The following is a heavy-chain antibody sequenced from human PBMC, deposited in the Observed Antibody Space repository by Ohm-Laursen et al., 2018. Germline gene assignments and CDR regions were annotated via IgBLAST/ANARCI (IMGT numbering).Heavy chain of an antibody. D-gene: IGHD2-15*01. J-gene: IGHJ3*02. CDR2: ISYDESNK. V-gene: IGHV3-30*03. CDR1: GFSFSSYG. Sequence: SLRLSCAASGFSFSSYGIHWVRQAPGKGLEWVAVISYDESNKHYADSVKGRFTISRDNSKNTLFLQMSSLRAEDTAVYYCASLGYCSGGSCLWAFDIWGQGTMVTVSS. CDR3: ASLGYCSGGSCLWAFDI.